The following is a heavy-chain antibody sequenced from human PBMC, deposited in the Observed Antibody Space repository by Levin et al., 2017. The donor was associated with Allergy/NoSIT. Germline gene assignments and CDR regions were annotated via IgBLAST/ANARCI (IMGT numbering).Heavy chain of an antibody. CDR2: ISWNSGSI. CDR1: GFTFDDYA. Sequence: GGSLRLSCAASGFTFDDYAMHWVRQAPGKGLEWVSGISWNSGSIGYADSVKGRFTISRDNAKNSLYLQMNSLRAEDTALYYCAKEGTYGSGSYSSSYYYGMDVWGQGTTVTVSS. CDR3: AKEGTYGSGSYSSSYYYGMDV. D-gene: IGHD3-10*01. J-gene: IGHJ6*02. V-gene: IGHV3-9*01.